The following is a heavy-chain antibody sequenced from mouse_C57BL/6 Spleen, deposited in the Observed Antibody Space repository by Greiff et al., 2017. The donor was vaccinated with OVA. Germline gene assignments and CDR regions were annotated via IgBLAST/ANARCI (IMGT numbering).Heavy chain of an antibody. Sequence: ESGPGLVKPSQSLSLTCSVTGYSITSGYYWNWIRQFPGNKLEWMGYISYDGSNNYNPSLKNRISITRDTSKNQFFLKLNSVTTEDTATYYCARGKDPAWFAYWGQGTLVTVSA. CDR1: GYSITSGYY. J-gene: IGHJ3*01. CDR2: ISYDGSN. V-gene: IGHV3-6*01. CDR3: ARGKDPAWFAY.